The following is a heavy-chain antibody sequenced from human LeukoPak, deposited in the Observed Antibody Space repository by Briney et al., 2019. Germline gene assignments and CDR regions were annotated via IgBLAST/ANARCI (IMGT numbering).Heavy chain of an antibody. CDR2: IRGSGNST. V-gene: IGHV3-23*01. CDR3: ARAGYCSGGSCYGMDV. Sequence: GGSLRLSRTASGFTFSTYVMSWVRQAPGKGLEWVSSIRGSGNSTYYADSVKGRFTISRDNSKNTLYLQMNSLRAEDTAVYYCARAGYCSGGSCYGMDVWGQGTTVTVSS. J-gene: IGHJ6*02. CDR1: GFTFSTYV. D-gene: IGHD2-15*01.